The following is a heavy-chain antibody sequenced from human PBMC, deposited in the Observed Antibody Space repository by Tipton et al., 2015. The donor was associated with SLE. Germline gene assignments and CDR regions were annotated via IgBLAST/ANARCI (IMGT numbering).Heavy chain of an antibody. V-gene: IGHV3-9*01. D-gene: IGHD2-2*01. CDR3: AKGGCSTASCPSYFYSYMDV. J-gene: IGHJ6*03. CDR1: GFTFDDFA. CDR2: IGWNSGKI. Sequence: SLRLSCAASGFTFDDFAMFWVRQPPGRGLEWVSGIGWNSGKIDYADSVKGRFTISRDNAKNFLYLQMNGLRPEDTAVYYCAKGGCSTASCPSYFYSYMDVWGKGTTVTVSS.